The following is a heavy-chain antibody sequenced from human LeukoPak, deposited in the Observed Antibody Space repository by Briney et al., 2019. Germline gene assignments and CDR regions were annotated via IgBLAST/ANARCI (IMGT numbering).Heavy chain of an antibody. V-gene: IGHV3-23*01. CDR2: ISVGGGTT. D-gene: IGHD3-10*01. J-gene: IGHJ5*02. Sequence: GGSLRLSCTASGFTFVNYAMSWVRQAPGQGLEWVSAISVGGGTTYYADSVQGRFTISRDISTNTLYLQMNSLRAEDTPVYYCEKLSVWDGSGNYDHWGQGTLVTVSS. CDR1: GFTFVNYA. CDR3: EKLSVWDGSGNYDH.